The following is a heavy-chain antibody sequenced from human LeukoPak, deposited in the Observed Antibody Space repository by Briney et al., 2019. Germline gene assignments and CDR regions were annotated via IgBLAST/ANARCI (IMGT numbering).Heavy chain of an antibody. CDR2: IYTSGRT. V-gene: IGHV4-4*07. CDR3: AGPLSFP. Sequence: SETLSLTCTVSGDSISNYFWSWIRQPAGKELEWIGRIYTSGRTNYNPSLKSRVTMSVDTSKNQFSLKLNSVIAADTAVYYCAGPLSFPWGQGTLVTVSS. J-gene: IGHJ5*02. D-gene: IGHD2/OR15-2a*01. CDR1: GDSISNYF.